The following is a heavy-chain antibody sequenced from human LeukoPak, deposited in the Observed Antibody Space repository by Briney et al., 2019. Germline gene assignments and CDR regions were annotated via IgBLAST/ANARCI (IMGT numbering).Heavy chain of an antibody. V-gene: IGHV4-38-2*02. D-gene: IGHD3-3*01. CDR2: IYHSGST. Sequence: SETLSLTCTVSGYSISSGYYWGWIRQPPGKGLEWIGSIYHSGSTYYNPSLKSRVTISVDTSKNQFSLKLSSVTAADTAVYYCARGGLRFLEWLLYDYWGQGTLVTVSS. J-gene: IGHJ4*02. CDR3: ARGGLRFLEWLLYDY. CDR1: GYSISSGYY.